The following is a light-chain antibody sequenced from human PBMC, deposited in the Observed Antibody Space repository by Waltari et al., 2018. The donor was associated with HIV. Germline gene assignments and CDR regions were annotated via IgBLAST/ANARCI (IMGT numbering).Light chain of an antibody. CDR2: NNG. CDR3: ATWDANQWV. J-gene: IGLJ3*02. CDR1: SPTIGKNY. V-gene: IGLV1-47*02. Sequence: QSVLGQESSASGTAGQRVVISCSGTSPTIGKNYVYWYQQFAGATPRLIIYNNGQRSSGVPDRFSGSKSGVSASLVISGLQSGDEATYYCATWDANQWVFGGGTKVSVL.